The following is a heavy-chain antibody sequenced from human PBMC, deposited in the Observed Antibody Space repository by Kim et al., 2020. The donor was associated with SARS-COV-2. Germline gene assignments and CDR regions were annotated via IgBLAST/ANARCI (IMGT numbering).Heavy chain of an antibody. J-gene: IGHJ6*03. CDR1: GYTFTSYY. V-gene: IGHV1-46*01. CDR3: ARYSQPQYYDILTGWGGYYYYYMDV. CDR2: INPSGGST. D-gene: IGHD3-9*01. Sequence: ASVKVSCKASGYTFTSYYMHWVRQAPGQGLEWMGIINPSGGSTSYAQKFQGRVTMTRDTSTSTVYMELSSLRSEDTAVYYCARYSQPQYYDILTGWGGYYYYYMDVWGKGTTVTVSS.